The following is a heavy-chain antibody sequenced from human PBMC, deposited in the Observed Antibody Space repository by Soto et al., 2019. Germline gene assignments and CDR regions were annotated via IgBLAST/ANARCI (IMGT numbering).Heavy chain of an antibody. D-gene: IGHD3-10*01. Sequence: ETRVRTWSISGCSVSSGKYYWSWIRQPPGKGLEWIGYIYYSGSTNYNPSLKSRVTISVDTSKNQFSLKLSSVTAADTAVYYCARLLRSSAKFDYWGQGALVTVSS. J-gene: IGHJ4*02. CDR3: ARLLRSSAKFDY. CDR2: IYYSGST. V-gene: IGHV4-61*01. CDR1: GCSVSSGKYY.